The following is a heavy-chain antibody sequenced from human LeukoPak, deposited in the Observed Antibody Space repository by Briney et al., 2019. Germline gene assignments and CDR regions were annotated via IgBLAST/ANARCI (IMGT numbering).Heavy chain of an antibody. Sequence: GGSLRLSCAASGFTFSSYAMHWVRQAPGKGLEWVAVISYDGSNKYYADSVKGRFTISRDNSKNTLYLQMNSLRAEDTAVYYCARESGRDIVVVPAAIRYYYMDVWGKGTTVTVSS. CDR2: ISYDGSNK. V-gene: IGHV3-30-3*01. CDR3: ARESGRDIVVVPAAIRYYYMDV. J-gene: IGHJ6*03. CDR1: GFTFSSYA. D-gene: IGHD2-2*01.